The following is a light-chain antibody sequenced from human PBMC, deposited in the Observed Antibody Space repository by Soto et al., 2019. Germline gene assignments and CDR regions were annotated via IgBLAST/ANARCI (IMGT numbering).Light chain of an antibody. CDR3: KQYGSSPFT. V-gene: IGKV3-20*01. Sequence: EIVLTQSPGTLSLSPGERATLSCRASQSVRSSFLAWYQQKPGQAPRLLIYGASSRATGIPDRFSGSGSGTDFTLTISRLEPEDFAVYYCKQYGSSPFTFGPGTKVDMK. CDR1: QSVRSSF. J-gene: IGKJ3*01. CDR2: GAS.